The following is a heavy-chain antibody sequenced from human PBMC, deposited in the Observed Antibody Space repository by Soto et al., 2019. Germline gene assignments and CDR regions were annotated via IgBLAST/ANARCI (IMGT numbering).Heavy chain of an antibody. J-gene: IGHJ6*02. CDR1: GFTFSSYG. CDR3: AKDDPYYDFWSGYYSRYYYYGMDV. CDR2: ISYDGSNK. D-gene: IGHD3-3*01. V-gene: IGHV3-30*18. Sequence: GGSLRLSSAASGFTFSSYGMHWVRQAPGKGLEWVAVISYDGSNKYYADSVKGRFTISRDNSKNTLYLQMNSLRAEDTAVYYCAKDDPYYDFWSGYYSRYYYYGMDVWGQGTTVTVSS.